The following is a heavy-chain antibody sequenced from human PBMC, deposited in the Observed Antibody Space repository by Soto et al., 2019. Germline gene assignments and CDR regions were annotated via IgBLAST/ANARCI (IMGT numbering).Heavy chain of an antibody. CDR2: INPNSGGT. CDR1: GYTFTGYY. V-gene: IGHV1-2*04. J-gene: IGHJ4*02. Sequence: GASVKVSCKASGYTFTGYYMHWVRQAPGQGLEWMGWINPNSGGTNYAQKFKGWVTMTRDTSISTAYMELSRLRSDDTAVYYCASGTHYYDSSGYYYIRIFDYWGQGTLVTVSS. D-gene: IGHD3-22*01. CDR3: ASGTHYYDSSGYYYIRIFDY.